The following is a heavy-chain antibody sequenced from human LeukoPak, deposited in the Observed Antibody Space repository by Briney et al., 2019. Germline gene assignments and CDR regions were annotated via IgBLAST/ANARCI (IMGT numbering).Heavy chain of an antibody. CDR1: GGTFSRCT. CDR2: VTPIFGTA. CDR3: AREWGLESSGFYYAY. Sequence: SVKVSCKASGGTFSRCTISWVRQAPGQGFEWMGGVTPIFGTANFAQRFQGRVSITADESTSTAFMELSSLRFEDTAVYYCAREWGLESSGFYYAYWGQGTLVTVSS. J-gene: IGHJ4*02. D-gene: IGHD3-22*01. V-gene: IGHV1-69*13.